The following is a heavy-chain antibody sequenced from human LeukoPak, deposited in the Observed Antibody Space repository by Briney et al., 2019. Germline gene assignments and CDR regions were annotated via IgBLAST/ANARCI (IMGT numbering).Heavy chain of an antibody. CDR3: ARDYAFDI. Sequence: SETLSLTCTVSGGSISSYYWSWIRQPPGKGLEWIGYIYYIGSTNYNPFLKSRVTISVDTSKNQFSLKLSSVTAADTAVYYCARDYAFDIWGQGTMVTVSS. CDR2: IYYIGST. J-gene: IGHJ3*02. V-gene: IGHV4-59*01. CDR1: GGSISSYY.